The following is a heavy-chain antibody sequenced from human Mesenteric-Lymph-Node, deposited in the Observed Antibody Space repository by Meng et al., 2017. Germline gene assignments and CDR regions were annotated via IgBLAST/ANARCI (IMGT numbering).Heavy chain of an antibody. CDR1: GFTFDNYA. Sequence: GGSLRLSCAASGFTFDNYAMTWVRQAPGKGLEWVSEITSNGASTYYADSVRGRFTISRDNAKNTLYLQMNSLRAEDTAVYYCARLRCDYYDSSDYFDYWGQGTLVTVSS. J-gene: IGHJ4*02. CDR2: ITSNGAST. D-gene: IGHD3-22*01. CDR3: ARLRCDYYDSSDYFDY. V-gene: IGHV3-23*01.